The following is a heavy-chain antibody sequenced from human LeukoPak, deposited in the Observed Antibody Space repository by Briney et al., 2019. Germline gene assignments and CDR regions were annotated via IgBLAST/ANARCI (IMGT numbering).Heavy chain of an antibody. CDR3: TGGIAAAIRY. D-gene: IGHD6-13*01. Sequence: PGGSLRLSCAASGFTFSSYGMHWVRQAPGRGLEWVAVIWYDGSNKYYADSVKGRFTISRDNSKNTLYLQMNSLRAEDTAVYYCTGGIAAAIRYWGQGTLVTVAS. J-gene: IGHJ4*02. CDR1: GFTFSSYG. CDR2: IWYDGSNK. V-gene: IGHV3-33*01.